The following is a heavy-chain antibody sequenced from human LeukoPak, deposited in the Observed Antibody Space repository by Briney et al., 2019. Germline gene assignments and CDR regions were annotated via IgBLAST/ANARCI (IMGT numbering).Heavy chain of an antibody. V-gene: IGHV3-30*02. D-gene: IGHD6-13*01. J-gene: IGHJ6*03. CDR3: AKGTSGIIAGGHDYYMDV. CDR2: IRYDGIAI. Sequence: PGGSLRLSCAASGFTFSSFGMNWVRQAPGKGLEWVTFIRYDGIAIQYADYVKGRFTSSRDNSKNALYLQMISLRPEDTAVYFCAKGTSGIIAGGHDYYMDVWGKGTTVTIYS. CDR1: GFTFSSFG.